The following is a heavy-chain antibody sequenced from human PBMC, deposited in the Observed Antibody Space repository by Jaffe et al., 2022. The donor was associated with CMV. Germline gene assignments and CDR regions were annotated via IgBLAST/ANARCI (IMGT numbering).Heavy chain of an antibody. CDR3: ARYSGTYGSYYYMDV. Sequence: QVTLEESGPVLVKPTETLTLTCTVSGFSLSSPRMGVSWIRQPPGKALEWLAHLFSNDEESYTTSLKSRLTISKDTSKSQVVLTMTNMDPVDTATYFCARYSGTYGSYYYMDVWGKGTSVTVSS. V-gene: IGHV2-26*01. J-gene: IGHJ6*03. CDR2: LFSNDEE. CDR1: GFSLSSPRMG. D-gene: IGHD1-26*01.